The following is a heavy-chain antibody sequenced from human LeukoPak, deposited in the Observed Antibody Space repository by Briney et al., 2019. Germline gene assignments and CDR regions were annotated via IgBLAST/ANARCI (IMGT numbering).Heavy chain of an antibody. Sequence: KTSETLSLTCTVSGGSISSYYWSWIRQPPGKGLEWIGYIYHSGSTYYNPSLKSRVTISVDRSKNQFSLKLSSVTAADTAVYYCARRGLGRNFDYWGQGTLVTVSS. V-gene: IGHV4-59*12. J-gene: IGHJ4*02. D-gene: IGHD3/OR15-3a*01. CDR1: GGSISSYY. CDR2: IYHSGST. CDR3: ARRGLGRNFDY.